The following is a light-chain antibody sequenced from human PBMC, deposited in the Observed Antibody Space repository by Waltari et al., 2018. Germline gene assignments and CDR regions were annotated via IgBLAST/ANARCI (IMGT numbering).Light chain of an antibody. Sequence: EIEMTQSPATLSVSPGERATPSCRASQSVGSKLAWYQQKPGQAPSLLIYDAYTRATGIPARFTGSGSGTEFTLTISSLQSEDFAVYHCLQYNHWPPWKFGQGTKVEIK. CDR2: DAY. CDR1: QSVGSK. J-gene: IGKJ1*01. V-gene: IGKV3-15*01. CDR3: LQYNHWPPWK.